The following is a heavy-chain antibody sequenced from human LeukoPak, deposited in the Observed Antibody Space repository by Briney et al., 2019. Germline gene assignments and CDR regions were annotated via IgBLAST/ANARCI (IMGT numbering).Heavy chain of an antibody. J-gene: IGHJ6*02. V-gene: IGHV3-21*01. Sequence: SSETLSLTRTVSGGSISSYYWSWIRQPPGKGLEWVSSISSSSSYIYYADSVKGRFTISRDNAKNSLYLQMNSLRAEDTAVYYCARVQLWHYYYYGMDVWGQGTTVTVSS. D-gene: IGHD5-18*01. CDR1: GGSISSYY. CDR3: ARVQLWHYYYYGMDV. CDR2: ISSSSSYI.